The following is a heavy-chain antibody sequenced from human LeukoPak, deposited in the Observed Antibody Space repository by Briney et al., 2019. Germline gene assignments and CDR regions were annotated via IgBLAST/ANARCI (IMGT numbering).Heavy chain of an antibody. J-gene: IGHJ3*02. CDR2: ISSSSSYI. CDR3: ARDDTDAFDI. V-gene: IGHV3-21*01. CDR1: GFTFSSYS. Sequence: GGSLRLSCAASGFTFSSYSMNWVRQAPGKGLEWVSSISSSSSYIYYADSVKGRFTISRDNAKNSLYLQMNSLRAEDTAMYYCARDDTDAFDIWGQGTMVTVSS.